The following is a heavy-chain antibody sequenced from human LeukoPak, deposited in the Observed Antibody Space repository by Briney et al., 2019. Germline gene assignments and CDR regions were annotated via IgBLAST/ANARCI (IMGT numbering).Heavy chain of an antibody. J-gene: IGHJ4*02. CDR1: GFIVSNKY. CDR2: IYSDGRT. CDR3: ARRAGAYSHPYDY. Sequence: GGSLRLSCAASGFIVSNKYMTWVRQAPGKGLEWVSLIYSDGRTYYADSVRGRCTISRDNSKNTLYLQMNSLRAEDTAVYYCARRAGAYSHPYDYWGQGTLVTVSS. V-gene: IGHV3-53*01. D-gene: IGHD4/OR15-4a*01.